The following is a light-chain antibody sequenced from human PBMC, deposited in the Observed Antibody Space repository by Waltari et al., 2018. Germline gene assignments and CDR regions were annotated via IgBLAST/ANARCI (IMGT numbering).Light chain of an antibody. J-gene: IGKJ1*01. CDR1: QSIGSY. V-gene: IGKV3-11*01. CDR2: HTS. Sequence: DIVLTQSPATLSLSPGERATLSCWASQSIGSYLAWYQHKPGQTPSLLLYHTSNSATGVPTMFSGSRSWTYFTLTISSLEPEDFAVYYCQLRGSWPKTFGPGTRVEIK. CDR3: QLRGSWPKT.